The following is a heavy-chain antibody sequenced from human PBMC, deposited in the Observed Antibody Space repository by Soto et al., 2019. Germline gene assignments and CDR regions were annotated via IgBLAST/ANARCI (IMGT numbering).Heavy chain of an antibody. CDR1: GYTFTSYA. CDR3: ARGLGLYYFDY. Sequence: ASVKVSCKASGYTFTSYAMHWVRQAPGQRLEWMGWINAGNGNTKYSQKFQGRVTITRDTSASTAYMELSSLRSQDTAVYYCARGLGLYYFDYWRQGPLVTVAS. D-gene: IGHD1-26*01. V-gene: IGHV1-3*01. J-gene: IGHJ4*02. CDR2: INAGNGNT.